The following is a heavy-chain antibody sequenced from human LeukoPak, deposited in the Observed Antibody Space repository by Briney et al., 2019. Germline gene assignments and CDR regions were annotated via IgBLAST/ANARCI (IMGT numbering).Heavy chain of an antibody. V-gene: IGHV4-39*07. D-gene: IGHD5-12*01. CDR2: IYYSGDT. CDR3: ARDVAGNTFDY. Sequence: SETLSLTCTVSGGSISSYYWGWIRQPPGKGLEWLGSIYYSGDTYNNPPLKSRVTISVDTAKSQFSLRLTSTTAADTAVYYCARDVAGNTFDYWGQGTLVTVSS. J-gene: IGHJ4*02. CDR1: GGSISSYY.